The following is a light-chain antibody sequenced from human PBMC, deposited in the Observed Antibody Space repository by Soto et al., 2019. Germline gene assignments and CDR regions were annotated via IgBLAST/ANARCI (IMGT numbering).Light chain of an antibody. CDR1: QSVTNS. Sequence: ITLTQSPGTLSLSPGERATLSCRASQSVTNSLAWFQQKPGQAPRLLIYDASKRPSGVPARFSGSGSGTDFTRTISSLEPEDFAVYYCYQRGAWPLTFRGGTTVEI. CDR2: DAS. J-gene: IGKJ4*01. V-gene: IGKV3-11*01. CDR3: YQRGAWPLT.